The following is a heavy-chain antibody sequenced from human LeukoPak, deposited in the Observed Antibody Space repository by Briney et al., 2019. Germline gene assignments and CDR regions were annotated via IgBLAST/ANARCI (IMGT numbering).Heavy chain of an antibody. CDR2: ISYDGSNK. D-gene: IGHD5-12*01. CDR3: AKGYCGYDWSLVDY. J-gene: IGHJ4*02. V-gene: IGHV3-30*18. CDR1: GFTFSSYG. Sequence: GGSLRLSCAASGFTFSSYGMHWVRQAPGKGLEWVAVISYDGSNKYYADSVKGRFTISRDNSKNTLYLQMNSLRAEDTAVYYCAKGYCGYDWSLVDYWGQGTLVTVSS.